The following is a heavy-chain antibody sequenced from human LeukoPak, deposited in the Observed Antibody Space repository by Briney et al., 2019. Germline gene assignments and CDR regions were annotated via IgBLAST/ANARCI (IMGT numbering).Heavy chain of an antibody. CDR1: GFTFTRCG. CDR3: ARDPTNNSGSYAHFDY. Sequence: ASVKVSCKASGFTFTRCGITWVRQAPGQGLEWMGWISGYNGDTNYAQKLQGRVTMTRDTSTSTVYMELRSLSSDDTAVYYCARDPTNNSGSYAHFDYWGQGTLATVSS. V-gene: IGHV1-18*04. D-gene: IGHD1-26*01. CDR2: ISGYNGDT. J-gene: IGHJ4*02.